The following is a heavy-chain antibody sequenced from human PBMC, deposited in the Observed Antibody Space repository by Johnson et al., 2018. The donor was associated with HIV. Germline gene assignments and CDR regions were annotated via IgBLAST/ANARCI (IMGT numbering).Heavy chain of an antibody. CDR1: GFTVSSNY. Sequence: MLLVESGGGLVQPGGSLRLSCAASGFTVSSNYMSWVRQAPGKGLEWVSAISGSGGSTYYADSVKGRFTISRDNSKNSLYLQMSSLRAADTAVYYCTRDRRQFLEWLSDGFDIWGQGTMVTVSS. V-gene: IGHV3-23*04. CDR2: ISGSGGST. J-gene: IGHJ3*02. D-gene: IGHD3-3*01. CDR3: TRDRRQFLEWLSDGFDI.